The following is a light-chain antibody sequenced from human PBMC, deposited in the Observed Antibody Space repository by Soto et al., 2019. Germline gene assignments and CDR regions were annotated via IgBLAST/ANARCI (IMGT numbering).Light chain of an antibody. CDR1: QGIGNY. V-gene: IGKV1-27*01. Sequence: DIQLTQSLSSLSASVGDRVTLTCRASQGIGNYLAWYQQKPGKVPKLLIYTSSTLQSGVPSRFSGSGSGTEFTLTISSLQPDDFATYYCQQYNSYSSFGQGTKV. CDR2: TSS. CDR3: QQYNSYSS. J-gene: IGKJ1*01.